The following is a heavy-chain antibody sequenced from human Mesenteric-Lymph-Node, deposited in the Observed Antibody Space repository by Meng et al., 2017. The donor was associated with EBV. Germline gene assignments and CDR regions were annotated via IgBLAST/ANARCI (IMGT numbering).Heavy chain of an antibody. CDR1: GASITNSSSY. CDR2: MYYTGGT. Sequence: LQLHASVPSLLKPSETPSLTCPVAGASITNSSSYWGWLRQPPGKGLEWIGSMYYTGGTYYNPSLNSRVTISLETANNQFSLRLTSVTAADTAVYYCARSDSSGSSHPFDHWGQGTLVTVSS. D-gene: IGHD6-19*01. V-gene: IGHV4-39*01. J-gene: IGHJ4*02. CDR3: ARSDSSGSSHPFDH.